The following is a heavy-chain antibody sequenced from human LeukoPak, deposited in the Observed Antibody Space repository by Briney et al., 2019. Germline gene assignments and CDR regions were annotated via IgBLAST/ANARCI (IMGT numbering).Heavy chain of an antibody. CDR1: GGTFSSYA. J-gene: IGHJ6*02. V-gene: IGHV1-69*01. Sequence: SVKVSCKASGGTFSSYAISWVRQAPGQGLEWMGGIIPIFGSANYAQKFQGRVTITADESTSTAYMELSSLRSEDTAVYYCARDLYRPDGDYPIYYYYYGMDVWGQGTTVTVSS. CDR3: ARDLYRPDGDYPIYYYYYGMDV. D-gene: IGHD4-17*01. CDR2: IIPIFGSA.